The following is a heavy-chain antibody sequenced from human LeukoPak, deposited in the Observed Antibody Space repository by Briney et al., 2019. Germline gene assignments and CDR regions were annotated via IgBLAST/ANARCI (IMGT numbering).Heavy chain of an antibody. D-gene: IGHD6-19*01. CDR2: IYYSGST. CDR3: ARHASVDGNWPRPLDY. J-gene: IGHJ4*02. V-gene: IGHV4-39*01. CDR1: GGSTRSGSHY. Sequence: PSQTLSLTCTVSGGSTRSGSHYWGWIRQPPGKGLEWIVNIYYSGSTYYKPSLKTRVTISVDTSKNQFSLKLTSVTAADTAVHYCARHASVDGNWPRPLDYWGQGSLVTVSS.